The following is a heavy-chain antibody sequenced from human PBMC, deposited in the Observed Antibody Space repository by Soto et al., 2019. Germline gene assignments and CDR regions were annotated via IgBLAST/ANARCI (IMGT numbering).Heavy chain of an antibody. V-gene: IGHV4-59*01. Sequence: SLSLTCTVSGGSISSYYWSWIRQPPGKGLEWIGYIYYSGSTNYNPSLKSRVSIAVDTSKNQFSLKLSSVTAADTAVYYCARERVAHFDYWGQGTLVTVS. J-gene: IGHJ4*02. CDR1: GGSISSYY. D-gene: IGHD3-3*01. CDR2: IYYSGST. CDR3: ARERVAHFDY.